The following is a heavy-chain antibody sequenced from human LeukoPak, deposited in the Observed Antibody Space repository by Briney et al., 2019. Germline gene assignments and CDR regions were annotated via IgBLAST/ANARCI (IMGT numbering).Heavy chain of an antibody. D-gene: IGHD3-22*01. V-gene: IGHV3-30-3*01. CDR2: ISYDGSNK. Sequence: GGSLRLSCAASGFTFSSYAMHWVRQAPGKGLEWVAVISYDGSNKYYADSVKGRFTISRDNSKNTLYLQMNSLRAEDTAVYYCARGPSYYYDSSGYYTIFDYWGQGTLVTVSS. CDR3: ARGPSYYYDSSGYYTIFDY. CDR1: GFTFSSYA. J-gene: IGHJ4*02.